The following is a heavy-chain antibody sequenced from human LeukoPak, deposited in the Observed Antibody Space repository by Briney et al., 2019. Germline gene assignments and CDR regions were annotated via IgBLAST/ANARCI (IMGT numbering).Heavy chain of an antibody. V-gene: IGHV4-59*01. Sequence: PSETLSLTCTVSGGSISSYYWSWIRQPPGKGLEWIGYIYYSGSTNYNPSLKSRVTISVDTSKNQFSLKLRSVTAADTAVYYCARGLMMAVAGRGEFHYWGQGTLVTVSS. CDR3: ARGLMMAVAGRGEFHY. CDR2: IYYSGST. D-gene: IGHD6-13*01. CDR1: GGSISSYY. J-gene: IGHJ4*02.